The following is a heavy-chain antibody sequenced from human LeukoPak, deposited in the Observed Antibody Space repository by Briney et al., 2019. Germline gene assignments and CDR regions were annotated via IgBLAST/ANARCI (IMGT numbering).Heavy chain of an antibody. CDR3: ARGDYYDSSGYFDY. J-gene: IGHJ4*02. Sequence: SDTQSLTCTVSGGSISSYYWSWIRQPPGKGLEWIGYIYYSGGTNYNPSLKSRVTISVDTSKNQFSLKLSSVTAADTAVYYCARGDYYDSSGYFDYWGQGTLVTVSS. V-gene: IGHV4-59*07. CDR1: GGSISSYY. D-gene: IGHD3-22*01. CDR2: IYYSGGT.